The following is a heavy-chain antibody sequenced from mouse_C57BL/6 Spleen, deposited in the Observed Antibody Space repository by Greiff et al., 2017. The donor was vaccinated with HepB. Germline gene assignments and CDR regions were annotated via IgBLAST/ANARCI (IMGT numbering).Heavy chain of an antibody. V-gene: IGHV14-2*01. CDR3: ARDYYGSSCFAY. Sequence: EVKLQESGAELVKPGASVKLSCTASGFNIKDYYMHWVKQRTEQGLEWIGRIDPEDGETKYAPKFPGKATITADTSSNTAYLQLSSLTSEDTAVYYCARDYYGSSCFAYWGQGTLVTVSA. D-gene: IGHD1-1*01. CDR1: GFNIKDYY. CDR2: IDPEDGET. J-gene: IGHJ3*01.